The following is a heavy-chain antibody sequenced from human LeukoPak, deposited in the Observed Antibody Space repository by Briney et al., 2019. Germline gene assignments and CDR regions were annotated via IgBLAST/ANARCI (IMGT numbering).Heavy chain of an antibody. CDR3: ARESGSGWYVY. Sequence: SETLSLTCAVYGGSFSGYYWSWIRQPPGKGLEWIGEINHSGSTNYNPSLKSRVTISVDTSKNQFSLKLSSVTAADTAVYYCARESGSGWYVYWGQGTLVTVSS. CDR1: GGSFSGYY. D-gene: IGHD6-19*01. V-gene: IGHV4-34*01. J-gene: IGHJ4*02. CDR2: INHSGST.